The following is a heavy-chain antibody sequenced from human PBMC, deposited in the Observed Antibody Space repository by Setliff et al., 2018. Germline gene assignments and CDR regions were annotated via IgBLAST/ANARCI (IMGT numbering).Heavy chain of an antibody. CDR1: GGSISSYY. Sequence: TSETLSLTCTVSGGSISSYYWSWIRQPAGKGLEWIGHIYIGGSANYNPSLKSRVTMSIDTSKNQFSLKLNPVTAADMAVYYCAREQWLDPPGYYYMDVWAKGTTVTVSS. V-gene: IGHV4-4*07. CDR3: AREQWLDPPGYYYMDV. CDR2: IYIGGSA. J-gene: IGHJ6*03. D-gene: IGHD6-19*01.